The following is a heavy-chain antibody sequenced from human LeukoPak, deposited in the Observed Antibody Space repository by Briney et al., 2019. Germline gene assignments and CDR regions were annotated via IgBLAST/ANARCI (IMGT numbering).Heavy chain of an antibody. D-gene: IGHD1-1*01. V-gene: IGHV3-48*02. CDR3: ARVLLERPGIDSFDM. J-gene: IGHJ3*02. CDR2: INSGSYAI. CDR1: GFRLGRYS. Sequence: PGGSLRLSCGASGFRLGRYSMVWLRQAPGKGLEWVSHINSGSYAIYYADSVKGRFTISIDNAGNSLYLQMNSLRDEDTAVYYCARVLLERPGIDSFDMWGQGTVVTVSS.